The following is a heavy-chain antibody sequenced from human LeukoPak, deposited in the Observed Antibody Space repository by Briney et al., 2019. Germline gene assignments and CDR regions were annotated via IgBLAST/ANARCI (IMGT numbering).Heavy chain of an antibody. D-gene: IGHD1-26*01. J-gene: IGHJ4*02. CDR3: AKGVALATTLEAFDY. CDR2: ISGSGGST. V-gene: IGHV3-23*01. Sequence: GGSLRLSCAASGFTFSSYAMSWVRQAPGKGLEWVSAISGSGGSTYYADSVKGRFTISRDNSKNTLYLQMNSLRAEDTAVYYSAKGVALATTLEAFDYWGQGTLVTVSS. CDR1: GFTFSSYA.